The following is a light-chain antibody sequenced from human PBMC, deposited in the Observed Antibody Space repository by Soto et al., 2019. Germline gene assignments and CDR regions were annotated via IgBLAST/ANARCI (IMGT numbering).Light chain of an antibody. V-gene: IGKV3-15*01. J-gene: IGKJ1*01. CDR2: RAS. CDR1: HYIYSN. Sequence: EIVMTQSPATLSVSPGERATLSCTASHYIYSNVAWFQQRPGQAPRLLIYRASTRATGTPARFSGSGSGTELTLTITSLKPEGCALYYCQQYHNLLSFGQGTEVEIK. CDR3: QQYHNLLS.